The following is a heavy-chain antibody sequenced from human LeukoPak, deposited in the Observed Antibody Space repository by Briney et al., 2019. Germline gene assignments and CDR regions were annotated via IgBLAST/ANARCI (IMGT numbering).Heavy chain of an antibody. CDR2: IWYDGSNK. Sequence: PGRSLRLSCAASGFTFSSYGMHWVRQAPGKGLEWVAVIWYDGSNKYYADSVKGRFTISRDNSKSTLYLQMNSLRAEDTAVYYCATNMATTLDYWGQGTLVTVSS. D-gene: IGHD5-24*01. V-gene: IGHV3-33*01. CDR3: ATNMATTLDY. J-gene: IGHJ4*02. CDR1: GFTFSSYG.